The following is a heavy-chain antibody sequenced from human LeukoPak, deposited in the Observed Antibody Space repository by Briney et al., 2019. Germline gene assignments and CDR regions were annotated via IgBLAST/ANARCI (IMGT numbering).Heavy chain of an antibody. V-gene: IGHV4-59*12. Sequence: PSETLSLTCTVSGGSISSYYWSWIRQPPGKGLEWIGYIYYSGSTNYNPSLKSRVTISVDTSKNQFSLKLSSVTAADTAVYYCARLRAEEGSGSYYNELYFDYWGQGTLVTVSS. CDR3: ARLRAEEGSGSYYNELYFDY. CDR2: IYYSGST. CDR1: GGSISSYY. D-gene: IGHD3-10*01. J-gene: IGHJ4*02.